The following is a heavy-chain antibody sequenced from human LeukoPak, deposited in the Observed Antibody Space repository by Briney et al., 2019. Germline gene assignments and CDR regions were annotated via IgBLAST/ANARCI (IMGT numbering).Heavy chain of an antibody. CDR3: ARGRSLDY. V-gene: IGHV3-7*01. D-gene: IGHD3-10*01. Sequence: GGSLRLSCAASGFTFTTYWMSWVRQFPGKGLQWVANINQDGTEKYYVDSVKGRFTISRDNAKNSLYLQMDSLRAEDTAVYYCARGRSLDYWGQGTLVTVSS. CDR1: GFTFTTYW. CDR2: INQDGTEK. J-gene: IGHJ4*02.